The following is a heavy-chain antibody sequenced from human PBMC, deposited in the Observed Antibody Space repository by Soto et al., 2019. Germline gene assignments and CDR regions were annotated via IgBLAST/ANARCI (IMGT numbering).Heavy chain of an antibody. CDR3: VKDIRPTRYYGMDV. V-gene: IGHV3-9*01. J-gene: IGHJ6*02. Sequence: EVPLVESGGGLVQPGRSLRLSCAASGFRFDDYAMHWVRQAPGKGLEWVSGISWSNNDIKYADSVKGRFTISRDNARNSLYLQMNSLRPEDTALYYCVKDIRPTRYYGMDVWGQGTTVTVSS. CDR2: ISWSNNDI. CDR1: GFRFDDYA. D-gene: IGHD6-6*01.